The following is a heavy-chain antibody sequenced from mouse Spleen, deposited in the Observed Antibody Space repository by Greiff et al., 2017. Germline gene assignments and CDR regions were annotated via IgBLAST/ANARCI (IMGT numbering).Heavy chain of an antibody. CDR3: SWSRVGYFDY. CDR1: GFTFTDYY. D-gene: IGHD1-1*01. Sequence: EVQLVESGGGLVQPGGSLSLSCAASGFTFTDYYMSWVRQPPGKALEWLGFIRNKANGYTTEYSASVKGRFTISRDTSPSILYLQMNALRARDSASCYCSWSRVGYFDYWGQGTTVTVSS. V-gene: IGHV7-3*01. CDR2: IRNKANGYTT. J-gene: IGHJ2*01.